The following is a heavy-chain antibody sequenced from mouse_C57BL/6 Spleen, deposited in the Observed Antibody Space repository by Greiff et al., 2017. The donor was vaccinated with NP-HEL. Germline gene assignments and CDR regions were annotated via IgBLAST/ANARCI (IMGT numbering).Heavy chain of an antibody. CDR3: ARSLYYGNYDAMDY. V-gene: IGHV1-59*01. CDR1: GYTFTSYW. D-gene: IGHD2-1*01. J-gene: IGHJ4*01. Sequence: VQLQQPGAELVRPGTSVKLSCKASGYTFTSYWMHWVKQRPGQGLEWIGVIDPSDSYTNYNQKFKGKATLTVDTSSSTAYMQLSSLTSEDSAVYYCARSLYYGNYDAMDYWGQGTSVTVSS. CDR2: IDPSDSYT.